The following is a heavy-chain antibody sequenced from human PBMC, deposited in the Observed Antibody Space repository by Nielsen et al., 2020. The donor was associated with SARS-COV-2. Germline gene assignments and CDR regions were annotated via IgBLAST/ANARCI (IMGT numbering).Heavy chain of an antibody. J-gene: IGHJ6*03. V-gene: IGHV3-53*01. Sequence: GESLKISCAASGFTVSSNYMSWVRQAPGKGLEWVSVIYSGGSTYYADSVKGRFTISRDNAKNSLYLQMNSLRAEDTAVYYCARDSTYSSSWYPKYYYYYMDVWGKGTTVTVSS. CDR1: GFTVSSNY. CDR2: IYSGGST. CDR3: ARDSTYSSSWYPKYYYYYMDV. D-gene: IGHD6-13*01.